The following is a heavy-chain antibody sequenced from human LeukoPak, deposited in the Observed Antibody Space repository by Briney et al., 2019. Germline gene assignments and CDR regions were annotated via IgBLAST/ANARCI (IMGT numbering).Heavy chain of an antibody. V-gene: IGHV3-30*02. Sequence: GTLSLTCAVSGGPISSDIWWSWVRQPPGKGLEWVAFIRYDGSNEYYADSVKGRFTISRDNAKNSLYLQMNSLRAEDTAVYYCARALYGGSHFDYWGQGTLVTVSS. CDR2: IRYDGSNE. CDR1: GGPISSDIW. J-gene: IGHJ4*02. CDR3: ARALYGGSHFDY. D-gene: IGHD4-23*01.